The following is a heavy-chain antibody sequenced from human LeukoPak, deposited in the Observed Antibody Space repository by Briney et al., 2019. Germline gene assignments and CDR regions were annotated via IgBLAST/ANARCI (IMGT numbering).Heavy chain of an antibody. J-gene: IGHJ4*02. Sequence: PGGSLRLSCAASGFTLSKYWRHWVRQAPGKGLAWVSRISSDGTTTAYADSVKGRFTISRDSAKNMLYLQMNSLRVEDTAMYYCASPGDNYAILGLDYWGQGTLVTVSS. CDR2: ISSDGTTT. D-gene: IGHD3-9*01. CDR1: GFTLSKYW. CDR3: ASPGDNYAILGLDY. V-gene: IGHV3-74*01.